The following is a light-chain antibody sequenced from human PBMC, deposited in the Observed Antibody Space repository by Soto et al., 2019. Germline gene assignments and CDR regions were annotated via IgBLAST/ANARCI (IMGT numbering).Light chain of an antibody. CDR3: LQHFIYPLT. V-gene: IGKV1-17*01. J-gene: IGKJ1*01. Sequence: DIQMTQSPSSLSASVGDRVTIACGSSQDIKNDLGWYQQKPGKAPKRLIYGASTLQSGVPSRFSGSGSGTEFSLTISSLQPEDFATYYCLQHFIYPLTFGQGTKVDNK. CDR1: QDIKND. CDR2: GAS.